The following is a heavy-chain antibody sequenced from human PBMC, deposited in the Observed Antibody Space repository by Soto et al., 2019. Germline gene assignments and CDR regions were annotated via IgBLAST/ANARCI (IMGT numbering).Heavy chain of an antibody. CDR3: ARKPTGLGTDY. CDR1: GYAFTNYG. J-gene: IGHJ4*02. CDR2: ISVYNGNA. Sequence: QVQLVQSGAEVKKPGASVKVSCKAYGYAFTNYGINWVRQAPGQGLEFLGWISVYNGNANSAQKFQGRVTLTTDASTTTANMELRNLRADDTAVYYCARKPTGLGTDYWGQGTLVTVSS. D-gene: IGHD3-16*01. V-gene: IGHV1-18*01.